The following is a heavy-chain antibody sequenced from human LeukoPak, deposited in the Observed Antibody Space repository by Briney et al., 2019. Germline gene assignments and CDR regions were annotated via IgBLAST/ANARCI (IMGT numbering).Heavy chain of an antibody. Sequence: MASQTLSLTCTVSGGSVSSGTYYWSWIRQPAGKGLEWIGHIYTSESTNYNPSLKSRVNISVDTSKNQFSLKLTSVTAADTAVYYCARDDWTYCSSTTCPDAYIWGQGTMVTVSS. CDR3: ARDDWTYCSSTTCPDAYI. D-gene: IGHD2-2*01. CDR2: IYTSEST. V-gene: IGHV4-61*09. J-gene: IGHJ3*02. CDR1: GGSVSSGTYY.